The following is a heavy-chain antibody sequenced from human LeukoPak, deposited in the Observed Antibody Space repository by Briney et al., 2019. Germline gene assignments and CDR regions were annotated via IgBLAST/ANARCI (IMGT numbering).Heavy chain of an antibody. V-gene: IGHV4-34*01. CDR1: GGSISSYY. J-gene: IGHJ6*02. Sequence: KPSETLSLTCTVSGGSISSYYWSWIRQPAGKGLEWIGEINHSGSTNYNPSLKSRVTISVDTSKNQFSLKLSSVTAADTAVYYCARGSAYDFWSGRLNGMDVWGQGTTVTVSS. CDR3: ARGSAYDFWSGRLNGMDV. CDR2: INHSGST. D-gene: IGHD3-3*01.